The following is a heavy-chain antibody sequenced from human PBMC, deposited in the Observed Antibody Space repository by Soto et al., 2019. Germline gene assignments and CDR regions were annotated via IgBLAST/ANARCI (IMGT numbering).Heavy chain of an antibody. D-gene: IGHD2-15*01. CDR2: INAGNGNT. Sequence: ASVKVSCKASGYTFTSYAMHWVRQAPGQRLEWMGWINAGNGNTKYSQKFQGRVTITRDTSASTAYMELSSLRSEDTAVYYCARGGYCSGGSCYSHAFDIWGQGTMVTDSS. V-gene: IGHV1-3*01. J-gene: IGHJ3*02. CDR3: ARGGYCSGGSCYSHAFDI. CDR1: GYTFTSYA.